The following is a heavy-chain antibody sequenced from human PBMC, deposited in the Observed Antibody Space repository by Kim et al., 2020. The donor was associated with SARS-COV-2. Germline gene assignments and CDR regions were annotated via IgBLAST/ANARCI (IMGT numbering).Heavy chain of an antibody. CDR3: AREGSSRGVDY. CDR2: T. J-gene: IGHJ4*02. Sequence: TSYNPTLKSRVTISVDTSKNQFSLKLSSVTAEDTAVYYCAREGSSRGVDYWGQGTLVTVSS. V-gene: IGHV4-39*07. D-gene: IGHD6-13*01.